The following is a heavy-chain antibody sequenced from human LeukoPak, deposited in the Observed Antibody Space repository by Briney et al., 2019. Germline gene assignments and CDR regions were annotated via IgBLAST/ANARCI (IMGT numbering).Heavy chain of an antibody. CDR3: TAYYDILTGYYFDY. V-gene: IGHV3-15*01. Sequence: GGSLRLSCAASGFTFSNAWMSWVRQAPGKGLEWVGRIKSKTDGGTTDYAAPVKGRFTISRDDSKNTLYLQMNSLKTADTAVYYCTAYYDILTGYYFDYWGQGTLVTVSS. CDR1: GFTFSNAW. J-gene: IGHJ4*02. CDR2: IKSKTDGGTT. D-gene: IGHD3-9*01.